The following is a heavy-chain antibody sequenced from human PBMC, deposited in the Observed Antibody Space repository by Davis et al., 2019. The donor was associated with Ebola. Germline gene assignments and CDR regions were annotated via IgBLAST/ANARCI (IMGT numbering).Heavy chain of an antibody. V-gene: IGHV3-30*03. J-gene: IGHJ5*02. D-gene: IGHD3-9*01. CDR1: GFTFSSYG. Sequence: GGSLRLSCAASGFTFSSYGMHWVRQAPGKGLEWVAVISYDGSNKYYADSVKGRFTISRDNSKNTLYLQMNSLRAEDTAVYYCARETRYFDWLLTNWFDPWGQGTLVTVSS. CDR3: ARETRYFDWLLTNWFDP. CDR2: ISYDGSNK.